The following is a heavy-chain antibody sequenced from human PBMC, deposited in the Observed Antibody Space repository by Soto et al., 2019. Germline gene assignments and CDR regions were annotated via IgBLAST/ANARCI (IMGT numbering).Heavy chain of an antibody. V-gene: IGHV3-53*01. CDR3: ARDSKGFDAFDI. CDR1: GFTVSSNC. Sequence: GGSLRLSCAASGFTVSSNCMSWVRQAPGKGLEWVSVIYSGGSTYYADSVKGRFTISRDNSKNTLYLQMDSLRAEDTAVYYCARDSKGFDAFDIWGQGTMVTVSS. J-gene: IGHJ3*02. CDR2: IYSGGST. D-gene: IGHD3-3*02.